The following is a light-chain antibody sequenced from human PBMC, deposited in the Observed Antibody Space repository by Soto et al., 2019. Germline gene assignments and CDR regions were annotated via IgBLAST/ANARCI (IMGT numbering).Light chain of an antibody. Sequence: QSALTQPASVSGSPGQSSTISCTGTSSDVGGYNYVSWYQQHPGKAPKLMIYDVSNRPSGVSNRFSGSKSGNTASLTISGIQAEDESDYYCSSYTSSSLVVFGRGTKLTVL. J-gene: IGLJ2*01. V-gene: IGLV2-14*01. CDR3: SSYTSSSLVV. CDR2: DVS. CDR1: SSDVGGYNY.